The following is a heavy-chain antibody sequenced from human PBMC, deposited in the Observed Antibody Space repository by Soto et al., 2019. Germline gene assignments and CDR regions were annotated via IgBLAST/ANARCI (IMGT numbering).Heavy chain of an antibody. CDR3: ARGSLWFGELYTRFDP. J-gene: IGHJ5*02. D-gene: IGHD3-10*01. Sequence: QVQLVQSGAEVKKPGASVKVSCKASGYTFTSYDINWVRQATGQGLEWMGWMNPNSGNTGYAQKFQGRGTMTRNTSISTAYMELSSLRSEDTAVYYCARGSLWFGELYTRFDPWGQGTLVTVSS. V-gene: IGHV1-8*01. CDR1: GYTFTSYD. CDR2: MNPNSGNT.